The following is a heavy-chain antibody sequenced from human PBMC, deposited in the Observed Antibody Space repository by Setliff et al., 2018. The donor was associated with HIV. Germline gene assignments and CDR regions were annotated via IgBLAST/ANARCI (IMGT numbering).Heavy chain of an antibody. J-gene: IGHJ4*02. Sequence: SETLSLTCTVSGGSISSHYWNWIRQTPGKGLEWIGYIYYSGSTNYNPSLKSRVTISVNTSNNQFSLKLGSVTAADTALYYCARGSDLAARVYFDYWGQGTLVTVSS. V-gene: IGHV4-59*11. CDR1: GGSISSHY. CDR3: ARGSDLAARVYFDY. D-gene: IGHD6-6*01. CDR2: IYYSGST.